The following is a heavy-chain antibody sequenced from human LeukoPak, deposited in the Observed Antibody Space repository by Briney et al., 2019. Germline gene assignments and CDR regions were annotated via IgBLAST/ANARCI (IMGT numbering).Heavy chain of an antibody. V-gene: IGHV4-34*01. J-gene: IGHJ4*02. CDR2: INHSGST. Sequence: SETLSLTCAVYGGSFSGYYWSWIRQPPGKGLEWIGEINHSGSTNYSPSLKSRVTISVDTSKNQFSLKLSSVTAADTAVYYCATDRARGGDSFDYWGQGTLVTVSS. CDR3: ATDRARGGDSFDY. CDR1: GGSFSGYY. D-gene: IGHD3-10*01.